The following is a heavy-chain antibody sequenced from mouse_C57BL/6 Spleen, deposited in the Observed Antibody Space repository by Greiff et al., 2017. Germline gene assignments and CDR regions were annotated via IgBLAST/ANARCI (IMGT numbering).Heavy chain of an antibody. Sequence: EVQVVESGPGLVKPSQSLSLTCSVTGYSITSGYYWNWIRQFPGNKLEWMGYISYDGSNNYNPSLKNRISITRDTSKNQFFLKLNSVTTEDTATYYCARDRGSAPWFAYWGQGTLVTVSA. CDR1: GYSITSGYY. CDR3: ARDRGSAPWFAY. D-gene: IGHD3-1*01. V-gene: IGHV3-6*01. CDR2: ISYDGSN. J-gene: IGHJ3*01.